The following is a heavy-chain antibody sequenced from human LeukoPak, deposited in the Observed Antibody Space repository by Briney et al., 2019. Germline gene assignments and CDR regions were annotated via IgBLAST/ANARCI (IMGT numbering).Heavy chain of an antibody. CDR3: ARATGILRYFDWHKSNYYYYYMDV. CDR2: IYYVGTT. V-gene: IGHV4-39*07. J-gene: IGHJ6*03. D-gene: IGHD3-9*01. CDR1: GGSISSINYY. Sequence: SETLSLTCTVSGGSISSINYYWGWIRQAPGRGLECIGNIYYVGTTYYNPSLKSRVTISVDTSKNQFSLKLSSVTAADTAVYYCARATGILRYFDWHKSNYYYYYMDVWGKGTTVTVSS.